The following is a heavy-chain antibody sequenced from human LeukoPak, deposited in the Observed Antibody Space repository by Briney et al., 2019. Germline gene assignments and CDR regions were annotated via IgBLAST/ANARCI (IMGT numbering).Heavy chain of an antibody. CDR1: GLTSSSYV. D-gene: IGHD2-21*02. J-gene: IGHJ4*02. Sequence: GGSLRLSCAASGLTSSSYVMHWVRQAPGKGLEWVAVIWYDGSNKYYADSVKGRFTISRDNSKTTLYLQMNSLRAEDTAVYYCARLFTDQIVVVTASTSTQEKNFDYWGQGTLVTVSS. CDR3: ARLFTDQIVVVTASTSTQEKNFDY. V-gene: IGHV3-33*01. CDR2: IWYDGSNK.